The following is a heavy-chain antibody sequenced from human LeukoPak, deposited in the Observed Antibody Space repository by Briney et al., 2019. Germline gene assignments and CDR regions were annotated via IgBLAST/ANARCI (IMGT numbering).Heavy chain of an antibody. CDR3: ARERRGYGYGTLDP. Sequence: PGRSLRLSCVASGIDFKVYEMHWVRQSPGKGLEWVALISDNGLRTNYAESLKSRFIVSRDNSKNTMDLQMNDLRVEDTGVYFCARERRGYGYGTLDPWGQGTLVTVSS. CDR1: GIDFKVYE. J-gene: IGHJ5*02. D-gene: IGHD5-12*01. V-gene: IGHV3-30*04. CDR2: ISDNGLRT.